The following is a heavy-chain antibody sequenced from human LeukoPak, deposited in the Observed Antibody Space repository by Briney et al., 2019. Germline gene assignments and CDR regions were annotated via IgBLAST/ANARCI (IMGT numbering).Heavy chain of an antibody. V-gene: IGHV1-18*04. Sequence: ASVKVSCKASGYTFTGYYMHWVRQAPGQGLEWMGWISAYNGNTNYAQKLQGRVTMTTDTSTSTAYMELRSLRSDDTAVYYCARVDYYGSGRWRPTLDYWGQGTLVTVSS. CDR1: GYTFTGYY. J-gene: IGHJ4*02. CDR3: ARVDYYGSGRWRPTLDY. D-gene: IGHD3-10*01. CDR2: ISAYNGNT.